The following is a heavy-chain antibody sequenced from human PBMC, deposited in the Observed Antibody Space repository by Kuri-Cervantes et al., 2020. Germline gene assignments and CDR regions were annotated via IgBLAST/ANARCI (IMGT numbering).Heavy chain of an antibody. Sequence: GGSLRHSCVVSGFTFSSYRMHWVRQAPGKGLEGVAVISYDGTNKYCADYVKGRFTISRDNAKHSLYLQMNSQRADDTAIYYCASHKRKFDYWGQGTLVTVSS. V-gene: IGHV3-30*03. CDR2: ISYDGTNK. J-gene: IGHJ4*02. CDR3: ASHKRKFDY. CDR1: GFTFSSYR.